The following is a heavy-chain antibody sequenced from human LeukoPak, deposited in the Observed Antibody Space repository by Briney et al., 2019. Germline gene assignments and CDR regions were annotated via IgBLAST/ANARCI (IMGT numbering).Heavy chain of an antibody. CDR1: GFTFSSYA. V-gene: IGHV3-30-3*01. CDR3: ARGGGSSSPPNDY. D-gene: IGHD6-13*01. J-gene: IGHJ4*02. Sequence: GGPLRLSCAASGFTFSSYAMHWVRQAPGKGLEWVAVISYDGSNKYYADSVKGRFTISRDNSKNTLYLQMNSLRAEDTAVYYCARGGGSSSPPNDYWGQGTLVTVSS. CDR2: ISYDGSNK.